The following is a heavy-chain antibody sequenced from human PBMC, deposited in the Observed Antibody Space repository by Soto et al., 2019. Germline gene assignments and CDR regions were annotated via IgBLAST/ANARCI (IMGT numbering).Heavy chain of an antibody. D-gene: IGHD3-3*01. Sequence: SQTLSLTCAISGDSVSSNSAAWNWIRQSPSRGLEWLGRTYYRSKWYNDYAVSVKSRITINPDTSKNQFSLQLNSVTPEDTAVYYCAREPLVLRFLEWFPPSYYFDYWGQGTLVTVSS. CDR2: TYYRSKWYN. J-gene: IGHJ4*02. CDR1: GDSVSSNSAA. CDR3: AREPLVLRFLEWFPPSYYFDY. V-gene: IGHV6-1*01.